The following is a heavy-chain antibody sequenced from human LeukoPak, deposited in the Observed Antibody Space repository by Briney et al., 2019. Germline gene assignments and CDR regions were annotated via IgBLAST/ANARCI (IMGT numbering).Heavy chain of an antibody. J-gene: IGHJ5*02. CDR3: AKDRRMEYTSSSGNWFDP. D-gene: IGHD6-6*01. Sequence: GRSLRLSCAASGFTFDDFAMHWVRQAPGKGLEWVSGISRNSGSIGYADSVKGRFTISRDNAKNSLYLQMNSLRAEDTALYYCAKDRRMEYTSSSGNWFDPWGQGTPVTVSS. V-gene: IGHV3-9*01. CDR2: ISRNSGSI. CDR1: GFTFDDFA.